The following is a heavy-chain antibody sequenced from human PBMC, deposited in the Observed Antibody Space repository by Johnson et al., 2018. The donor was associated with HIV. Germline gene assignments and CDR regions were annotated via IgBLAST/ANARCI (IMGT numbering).Heavy chain of an antibody. CDR3: AKAPGIGVGLDAFDF. CDR1: GFTFSSYA. CDR2: ISYDGSNK. Sequence: QVQLVESGGGVVQPGRSLRLSCAASGFTFSSYAMHWVRQAPGKGLEWVAVISYDGSNKYYADSVKGRFTISRDNSKNTLYLQMNSLRAEDTAGYYCAKAPGIGVGLDAFDFWGQGTMGTGSS. V-gene: IGHV3-30*04. D-gene: IGHD3-3*01. J-gene: IGHJ3*01.